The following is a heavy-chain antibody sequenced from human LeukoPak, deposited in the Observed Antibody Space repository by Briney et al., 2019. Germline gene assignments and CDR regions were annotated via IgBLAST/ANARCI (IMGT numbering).Heavy chain of an antibody. CDR3: ARGGAGTLEAVD. D-gene: IGHD6-19*01. CDR1: GYTFTSSD. CDR2: MNPNSGDT. V-gene: IGHV1-8*01. Sequence: ASVKVSCKASGYTFTSSDINWVRQATGRGLEWMGWMNPNSGDTGYAQKFQGRVTMTRNTSISTAYMELSSLRSEDTGVYYCARGGAGTLEAVDWGQGTLVTVS. J-gene: IGHJ4*02.